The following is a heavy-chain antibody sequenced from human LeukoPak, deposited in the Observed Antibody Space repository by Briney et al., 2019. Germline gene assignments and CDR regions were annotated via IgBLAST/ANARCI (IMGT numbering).Heavy chain of an antibody. CDR3: AKRYRSSWSSFDY. D-gene: IGHD6-13*01. J-gene: IGHJ4*02. Sequence: GGSLRLSCTTSGFNFVAYWMGWVRQAPGKGLEWVSTISDSGGSTYNADSVKGRFTISRDNSKDTLYLQMNSLRAEDTAVYYCAKRYRSSWSSFDYWGQGTLVTVSS. CDR1: GFNFVAYW. CDR2: ISDSGGST. V-gene: IGHV3-23*01.